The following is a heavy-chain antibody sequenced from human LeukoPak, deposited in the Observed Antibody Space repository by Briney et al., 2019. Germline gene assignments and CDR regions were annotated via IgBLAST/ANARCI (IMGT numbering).Heavy chain of an antibody. Sequence: ASVKVSCKASGYTFTSYDINWVRQATGQGLEWMGWMNPNSGNTGFAQKFQGRVTITRNTSISTAYMELSSLRSEDTAVYYCARGTGYSGYDFYAYWGQGTLVTVSS. D-gene: IGHD5-12*01. CDR3: ARGTGYSGYDFYAY. J-gene: IGHJ4*02. V-gene: IGHV1-8*03. CDR1: GYTFTSYD. CDR2: MNPNSGNT.